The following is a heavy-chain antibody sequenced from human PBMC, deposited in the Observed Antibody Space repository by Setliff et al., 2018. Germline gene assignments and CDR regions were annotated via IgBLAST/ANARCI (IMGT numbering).Heavy chain of an antibody. CDR1: GFSISSGYY. D-gene: IGHD3-22*01. Sequence: SETLSLTCAVSGFSISSGYYWGWIRQPPGKGLEWIVNIHHSGKAYYNPSLKSRVTMSVDTSKNHVSLKLSSVTAADTAVYYCARGHPPSDSSGYYYAYWGQGTLVTVSS. CDR3: ARGHPPSDSSGYYYAY. V-gene: IGHV4-38-2*01. CDR2: IHHSGKA. J-gene: IGHJ4*02.